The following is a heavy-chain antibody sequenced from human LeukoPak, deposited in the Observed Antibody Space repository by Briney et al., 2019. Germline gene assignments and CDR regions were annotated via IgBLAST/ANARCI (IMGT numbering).Heavy chain of an antibody. D-gene: IGHD1-1*01. CDR3: ARDVSWGTSYFDY. Sequence: GGSLRLSCIASGVTFDDHGMSWVRQAPGKGLEWVSNINWNGGSTGYVDSVKGRFTISRDNGKNSLYLQMNSLRVEDTAFYYCARDVSWGTSYFDYWGQGILVTVSS. V-gene: IGHV3-20*04. CDR1: GVTFDDHG. CDR2: INWNGGST. J-gene: IGHJ4*02.